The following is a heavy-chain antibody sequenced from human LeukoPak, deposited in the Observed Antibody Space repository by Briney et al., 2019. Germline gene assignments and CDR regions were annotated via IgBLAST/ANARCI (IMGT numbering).Heavy chain of an antibody. CDR3: ARGLITGTTTAGLDY. CDR2: INPIGGST. CDR1: GYTFTSYY. J-gene: IGHJ4*02. Sequence: ASVKVSCKASGYTFTSYYMHWVRQAPGQELEWMGIINPIGGSTSYAQKFQGRVTMTRDTSTSTVYMELSSLRSEDTAVYYCARGLITGTTTAGLDYWGQGTLVTVSS. V-gene: IGHV1-46*01. D-gene: IGHD1-20*01.